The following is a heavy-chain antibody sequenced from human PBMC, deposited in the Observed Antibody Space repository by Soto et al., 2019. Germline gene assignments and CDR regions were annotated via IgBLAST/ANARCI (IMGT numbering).Heavy chain of an antibody. Sequence: EVQLVESGGGLVQPGGSPRLSCAASGFTFSSYSMNWVRQAPGKGLEWVSYISSSSSTIYYADSVKGRFTISRDNAKNSLYLQMNSLRDEDTAVYYCARGGGFDWLSNWFDPWGQGTLVTVSS. CDR2: ISSSSSTI. V-gene: IGHV3-48*02. CDR1: GFTFSSYS. D-gene: IGHD3-9*01. J-gene: IGHJ5*02. CDR3: ARGGGFDWLSNWFDP.